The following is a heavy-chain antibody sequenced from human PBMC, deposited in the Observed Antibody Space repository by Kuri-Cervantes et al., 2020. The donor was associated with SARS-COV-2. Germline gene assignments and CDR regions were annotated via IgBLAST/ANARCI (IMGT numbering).Heavy chain of an antibody. CDR1: GGSFSGYY. V-gene: IGHV4-59*08. J-gene: IGHJ4*02. Sequence: SQTLSLTCAVYGGSFSGYYWSWIRQPPGKGLEWIGYIYYSGSTNYNPSLKSRVTISVDTSKNQFSLKLSSVTAADTAVYYCARNAQDDILTGFFFFDNWGQETLVTVSS. CDR3: ARNAQDDILTGFFFFDN. CDR2: IYYSGST. D-gene: IGHD3-9*01.